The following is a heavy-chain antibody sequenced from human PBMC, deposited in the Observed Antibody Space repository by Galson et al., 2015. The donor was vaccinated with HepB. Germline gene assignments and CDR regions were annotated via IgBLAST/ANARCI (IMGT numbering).Heavy chain of an antibody. CDR1: GFTFSSYG. D-gene: IGHD3-3*01. CDR2: ISYDGSDK. V-gene: IGHV3-30*18. Sequence: SLRLSCAASGFTFSSYGMHWVRQAPGKGLEWVAVISYDGSDKYYADSVKGRFTISRDNSKNTLYLQMNSLRAEDTAVYYCAKEAGYYDFWSGYLRTLYYYGMDVWGQGTTVTVSS. J-gene: IGHJ6*02. CDR3: AKEAGYYDFWSGYLRTLYYYGMDV.